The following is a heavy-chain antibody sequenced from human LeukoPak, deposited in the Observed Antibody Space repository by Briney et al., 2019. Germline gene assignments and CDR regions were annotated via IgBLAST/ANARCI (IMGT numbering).Heavy chain of an antibody. CDR1: GFTFSSYT. J-gene: IGHJ4*02. D-gene: IGHD6-19*01. CDR3: ARGRVSGWPFFDY. V-gene: IGHV3-48*01. CDR2: ITSSSSTI. Sequence: GGSLRLSCAASGFTFSSYTMNWVRQAPGKGLEWISYITSSSSTIHYADSVKGRFTISRDNAKNSLYLQMNSLSAEDTAVYYCARGRVSGWPFFDYWGQGTLVTVSS.